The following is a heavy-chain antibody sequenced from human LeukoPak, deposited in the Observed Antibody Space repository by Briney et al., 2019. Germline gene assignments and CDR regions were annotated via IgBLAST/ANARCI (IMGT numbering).Heavy chain of an antibody. D-gene: IGHD3-10*01. CDR1: GYSSTSSW. V-gene: IGHV5-51*01. CDR2: INPGDSDT. CDR3: ARQPGAGWFDP. Sequence: GESLKISCQASGYSSTSSWIGWARQMPGKGLEWMAIINPGDSDTRYSPSFQGQVTISADKSISTVYLQWGSLKASDTAMYYCARQPGAGWFDPWGQGTLVTVSS. J-gene: IGHJ5*02.